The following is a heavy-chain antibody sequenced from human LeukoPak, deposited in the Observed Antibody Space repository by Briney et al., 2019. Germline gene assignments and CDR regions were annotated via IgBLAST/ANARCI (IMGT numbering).Heavy chain of an antibody. J-gene: IGHJ4*02. D-gene: IGHD1-26*01. Sequence: GGSLRLSCAASGFTFGSYAMSWVRQAPGKGPEWVSSLNSNGGATYYSDSVKGRFTSSRDNSKNTLYLQMHSLRAEDTAVYYCAKATYSGSFPFFDYWGQGTLVTVSS. CDR3: AKATYSGSFPFFDY. CDR2: LNSNGGAT. CDR1: GFTFGSYA. V-gene: IGHV3-23*01.